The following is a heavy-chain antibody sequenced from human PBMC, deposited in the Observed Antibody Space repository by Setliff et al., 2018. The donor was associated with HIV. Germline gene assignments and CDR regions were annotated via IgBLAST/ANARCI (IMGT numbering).Heavy chain of an antibody. D-gene: IGHD3-10*01. CDR3: VREGAGSGSYYLDF. CDR1: GDSMSSGDYS. CDR2: IYPSGRT. Sequence: PSETLSLTCAVSGDSMSSGDYSWNWIRQPPGKGLEWIGYIYPSGRTYYNPSLKNRVTMSIDRSKKQFSLNLSSVTAADTALYFCVREGAGSGSYYLDFWGQGILVTVSS. V-gene: IGHV4-30-2*01. J-gene: IGHJ4*02.